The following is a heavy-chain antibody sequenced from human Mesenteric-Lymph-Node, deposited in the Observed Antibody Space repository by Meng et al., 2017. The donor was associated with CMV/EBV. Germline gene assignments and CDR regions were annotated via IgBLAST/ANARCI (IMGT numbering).Heavy chain of an antibody. D-gene: IGHD3-3*01. V-gene: IGHV3-11*01. Sequence: GESLKISCAASGFTFSDYYMSWIRQAPGKGLEWVSYISSSGSTIYYADSVKGRFTISRDNAKNSLYLQMNSLRAEDAAVYYCARRDDFWSGYYHVRGYYFDYWGQGTLVTVSS. J-gene: IGHJ4*02. CDR2: ISSSGSTI. CDR1: GFTFSDYY. CDR3: ARRDDFWSGYYHVRGYYFDY.